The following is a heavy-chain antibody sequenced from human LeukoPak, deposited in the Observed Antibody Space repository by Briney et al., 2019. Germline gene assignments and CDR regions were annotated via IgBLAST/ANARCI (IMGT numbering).Heavy chain of an antibody. V-gene: IGHV1-2*02. CDR1: GYTFTGYY. D-gene: IGHD6-19*01. Sequence: ASVKVSCKASGYTFTGYYMHWVRQAPGQGLEWMEWINPNSGGTNYAQKFQGRVTMTRDTSISTAYMELSRLRSDDTAVYYCAISSSGWYSYDYWAKEPLVPVPS. J-gene: IGHJ4*02. CDR2: INPNSGGT. CDR3: AISSSGWYSYDY.